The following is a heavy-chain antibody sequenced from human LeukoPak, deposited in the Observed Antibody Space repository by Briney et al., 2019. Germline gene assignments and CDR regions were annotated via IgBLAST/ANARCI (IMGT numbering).Heavy chain of an antibody. CDR3: ARGDAGYCTSTSCYGLRWFDP. D-gene: IGHD2-2*01. CDR1: GGSISSYY. V-gene: IGHV4-39*01. CDR2: IYYSGST. Sequence: PSETLSLTCTVSGGSISSYYWGWIRQPPGKGLEWIGSIYYSGSTYYNPSLKSRVTISVDTSKNQFSLELSSVTAADTSVYYCARGDAGYCTSTSCYGLRWFDPWGQGTPVIVSS. J-gene: IGHJ5*02.